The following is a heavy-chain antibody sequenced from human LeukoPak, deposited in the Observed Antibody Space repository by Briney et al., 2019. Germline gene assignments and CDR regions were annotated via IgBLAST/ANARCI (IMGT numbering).Heavy chain of an antibody. CDR3: ARETLAGRPSLSEYYFDY. V-gene: IGHV4-61*02. CDR2: IYTSENT. D-gene: IGHD6-6*01. CDR1: GGSISSGRYY. J-gene: IGHJ4*02. Sequence: SQTLSLTCTVSGGSISSGRYYWSWIRQPAGKGLEWIGRIYTSENTNYNPSLKSRVTISVDTSKNQFSLKLSSVTAADTAVYYCARETLAGRPSLSEYYFDYWGQGTLVTVSS.